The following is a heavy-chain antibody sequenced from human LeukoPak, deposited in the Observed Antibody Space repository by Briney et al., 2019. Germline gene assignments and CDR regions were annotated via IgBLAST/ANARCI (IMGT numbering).Heavy chain of an antibody. CDR1: GFTFSNYA. J-gene: IGHJ4*02. V-gene: IGHV3-23*01. CDR3: AKXXXSTYLXLXX. D-gene: IGHD2-21*01. Sequence: PGGSLRLXCAASGFTFSNYAMSWVRQAPGKGLEWVSSISSLSGSTYYADSVKGRFTISRDNSRNTLFLQMNDLRADDTAVYYCAKXXXSTYLXLXXWXPXTLVTVSS. CDR2: ISSLSGST.